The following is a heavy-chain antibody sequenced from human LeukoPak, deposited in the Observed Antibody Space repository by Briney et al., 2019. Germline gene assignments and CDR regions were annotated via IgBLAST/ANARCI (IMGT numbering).Heavy chain of an antibody. V-gene: IGHV3-30*04. J-gene: IGHJ4*02. CDR1: GFTFSNYA. Sequence: GGSLRLSCAASGFTFSNYAMYWVRQAPGKGLKYVAVISYDGSNKYYADSVRGRFTISRDNSKNTLYLQMNSLRAEDTAVYYCAGAYCSGGTCYSATDWGQGTLVTVSS. CDR2: ISYDGSNK. D-gene: IGHD2-15*01. CDR3: AGAYCSGGTCYSATD.